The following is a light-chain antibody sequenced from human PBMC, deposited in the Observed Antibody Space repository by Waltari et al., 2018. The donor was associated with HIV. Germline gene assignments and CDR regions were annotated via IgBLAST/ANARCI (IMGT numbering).Light chain of an antibody. CDR1: QSISNY. CDR2: ASS. J-gene: IGKJ4*01. CDR3: QQSYTFPT. Sequence: DIQMTQSPSSLSASVGDRVTITCRASQSISNYLNWYQQKPGKAPKLLIYASSTLQSGVPSGFSGSRSGTDFTLTINSLQPEDFATYYCQQSYTFPTFGGGTKVEIK. V-gene: IGKV1-39*01.